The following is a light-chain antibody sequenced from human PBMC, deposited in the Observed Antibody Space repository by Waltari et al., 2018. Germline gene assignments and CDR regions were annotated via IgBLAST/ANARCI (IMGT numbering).Light chain of an antibody. Sequence: SALTQPASVSGSPGPSVTIPCHVALGSSHLVSWYQQLPGTVPKLILYHSSERPSGTSIRFSGSRSGNTASLTISGLQSEDEADYYCCSNNEGHTHVFGTGTRVTVL. J-gene: IGLJ1*01. V-gene: IGLV2-23*01. CDR3: CSNNEGHTHV. CDR2: HSS. CDR1: LGSSHL.